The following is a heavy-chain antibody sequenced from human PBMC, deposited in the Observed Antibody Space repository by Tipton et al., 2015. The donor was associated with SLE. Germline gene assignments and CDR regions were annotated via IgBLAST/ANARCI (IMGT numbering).Heavy chain of an antibody. J-gene: IGHJ4*02. Sequence: QLVQSGAEVKKSGASVKVSCKASGYNFNAYYIHWVRQAPGHGLEWMGQMNPNSGGTHYAQSFQGRVTMTGDTSVSTAYMELSGLRSDDTAVYFCARVGSGWFHFDYWGQGAWSPSPQ. CDR2: MNPNSGGT. CDR1: GYNFNAYY. CDR3: ARVGSGWFHFDY. V-gene: IGHV1-2*06. D-gene: IGHD6-19*01.